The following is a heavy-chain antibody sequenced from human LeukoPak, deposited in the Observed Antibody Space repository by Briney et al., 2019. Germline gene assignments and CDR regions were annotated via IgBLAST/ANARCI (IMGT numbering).Heavy chain of an antibody. CDR1: GGSISSYY. CDR3: ASPSPTNYYDSSGKGEGFDY. CDR2: IYYSGST. D-gene: IGHD3-22*01. V-gene: IGHV4-59*04. J-gene: IGHJ4*02. Sequence: SETLSLTCTVSGGSISSYYWSWIRQPPGKGLEWIGNIYYSGSTYYNPSLKSRVTISVDTSKNQFSLKLSSVTAADTAVYYCASPSPTNYYDSSGKGEGFDYWGQGTLVTVSS.